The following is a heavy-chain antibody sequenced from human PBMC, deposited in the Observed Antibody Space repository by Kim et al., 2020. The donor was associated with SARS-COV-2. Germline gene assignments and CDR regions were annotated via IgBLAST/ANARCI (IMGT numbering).Heavy chain of an antibody. D-gene: IGHD3-22*01. Sequence: ADSVKGRFTISRDNAKNSLYLQMNSLRAEDTALYYCAKGTIYDSSGYYDGWGQGTLVTVSS. V-gene: IGHV3-9*01. J-gene: IGHJ4*02. CDR3: AKGTIYDSSGYYDG.